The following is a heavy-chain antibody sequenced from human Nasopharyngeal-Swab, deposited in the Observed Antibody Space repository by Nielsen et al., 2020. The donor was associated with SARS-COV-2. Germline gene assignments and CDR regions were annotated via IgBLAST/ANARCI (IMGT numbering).Heavy chain of an antibody. Sequence: GGSLRLSCVASGLTFSDYYMSWIRQAPGKGLEWVSYMSNSGSTIYYADSVKGRFTISRDNAKSSLYLQMNSLRAEDTALYYCARGGYYDSQPLNDYWGQGTLVTVSS. CDR1: GLTFSDYY. CDR3: ARGGYYDSQPLNDY. J-gene: IGHJ4*02. CDR2: MSNSGSTI. V-gene: IGHV3-11*04. D-gene: IGHD3-22*01.